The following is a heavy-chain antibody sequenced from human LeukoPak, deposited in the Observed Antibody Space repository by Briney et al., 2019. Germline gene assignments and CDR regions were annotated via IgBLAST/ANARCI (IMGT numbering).Heavy chain of an antibody. D-gene: IGHD3-22*01. Sequence: PSETLSLTCAVSGYSISSGYYWGWIRQPPGKGLEWIGSIYHSGSTYYNPSLKSRVTISVDTSKNQFSLKLSSVTAADTAVYYCARRRYYDGSGYLEWGQGTLVSVFS. CDR3: ARRRYYDGSGYLE. V-gene: IGHV4-38-2*01. J-gene: IGHJ1*01. CDR2: IYHSGST. CDR1: GYSISSGYY.